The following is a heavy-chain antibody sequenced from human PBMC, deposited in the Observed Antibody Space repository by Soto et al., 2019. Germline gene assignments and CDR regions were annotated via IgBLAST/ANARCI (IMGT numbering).Heavy chain of an antibody. CDR2: IYYSGST. V-gene: IGHV4-31*03. D-gene: IGHD3-9*01. Sequence: SETLSLTCTVSGGSISSVGYYWSWIRQHPGKGLEWIGYIYYSGSTYYNPSLKSRVTISVDTSKNQFSLKLSSVTAADTAVYYCASTLRYFDWLSPNDAFDIWGQGTMVTVS. CDR1: GGSISSVGYY. J-gene: IGHJ3*02. CDR3: ASTLRYFDWLSPNDAFDI.